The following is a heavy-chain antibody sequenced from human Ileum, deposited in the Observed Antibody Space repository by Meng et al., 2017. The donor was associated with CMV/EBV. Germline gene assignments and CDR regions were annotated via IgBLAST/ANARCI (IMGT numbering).Heavy chain of an antibody. CDR2: INYSGST. CDR3: ARAGKAYYYDSSGYRPLYYYYYGMDV. J-gene: IGHJ6*02. Sequence: SQTPSLTCAVYGGSFSGYYWSWIRQPSGKGLEWIGEINYSGSTNYNPSLKSRVTISVDTSKNQFSLKLSSVTAADTAVYYCARAGKAYYYDSSGYRPLYYYYYGMDVWGQGTTVTVSS. V-gene: IGHV4-34*01. CDR1: GGSFSGYY. D-gene: IGHD3-22*01.